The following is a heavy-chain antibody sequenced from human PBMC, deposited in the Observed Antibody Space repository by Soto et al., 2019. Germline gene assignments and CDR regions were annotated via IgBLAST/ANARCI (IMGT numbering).Heavy chain of an antibody. D-gene: IGHD3-22*01. CDR3: AAYYYDSSGYSDFDY. V-gene: IGHV4-59*08. CDR2: IYYSGST. J-gene: IGHJ4*02. CDR1: GGSISSYY. Sequence: SETLSLTCTVSGGSISSYYWSWIRQPPGKGLEWIGYIYYSGSTNYNPSLKSRVTISVDTSKSQFSLKLSSVTAADTAVYYCAAYYYDSSGYSDFDYWGQGTLVTVSS.